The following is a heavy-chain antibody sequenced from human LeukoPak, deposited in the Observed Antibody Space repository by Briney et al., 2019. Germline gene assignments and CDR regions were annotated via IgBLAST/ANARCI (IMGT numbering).Heavy chain of an antibody. CDR2: IYYSGST. Sequence: SETLSLTCTVSGGSISSYYWSWIRQPPGKGLEWIGYIYYSGSTNYNPSLKSRVTISVDTSKNQFSLKLSSVTAADTAVYYCTREHYDSSGYSDAFDIWGQGTMVTVSS. D-gene: IGHD3-22*01. CDR1: GGSISSYY. J-gene: IGHJ3*02. V-gene: IGHV4-59*01. CDR3: TREHYDSSGYSDAFDI.